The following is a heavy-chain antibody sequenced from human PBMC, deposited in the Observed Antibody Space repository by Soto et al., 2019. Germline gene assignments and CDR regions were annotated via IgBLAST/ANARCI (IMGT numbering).Heavy chain of an antibody. CDR2: IYHSGNT. CDR3: ARARIAVAGDFDY. Sequence: SETLSLTCAVSGGSISSSNWWSWVRQPPGKGLEWIGEIYHSGNTNYNPSLKSRVTISVDKSKNQFSLKLSSVTAADTAVYYCARARIAVAGDFDYWGQGTLVTVSS. V-gene: IGHV4-4*02. CDR1: GGSISSSNW. D-gene: IGHD6-19*01. J-gene: IGHJ4*02.